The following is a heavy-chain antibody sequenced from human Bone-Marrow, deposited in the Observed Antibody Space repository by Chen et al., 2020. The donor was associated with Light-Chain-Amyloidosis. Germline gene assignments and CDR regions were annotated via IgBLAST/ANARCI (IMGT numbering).Heavy chain of an antibody. Sequence: EVQLVESGGGLVQPGGSLRLHCAPSGSPFDSYWMSWVRQAPGKGLEWVANIKEDVSSYIHYADSMKDRFTISRDNAKNALFLQMNSLRAEDTAVYYCVREVYDYNYGASYYYYSMDVWGQGTTVTVSS. V-gene: IGHV3-7*01. D-gene: IGHD5-18*01. CDR2: IKEDVSSYI. J-gene: IGHJ6*02. CDR3: VREVYDYNYGASYYYYSMDV. CDR1: GSPFDSYW.